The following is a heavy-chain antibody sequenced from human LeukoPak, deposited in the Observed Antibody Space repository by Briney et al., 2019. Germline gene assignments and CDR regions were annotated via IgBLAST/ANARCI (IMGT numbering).Heavy chain of an antibody. CDR3: GSDTVLGY. D-gene: IGHD5-18*01. Sequence: GGSLRLSSAASGFTFSSYWMHWVRQAPGKGLVWVSRINGDGSTTFYADSVKGRFTISRDNAKNTVYLQMNSLRVEDTAVYYCGSDTVLGYWGQGTLVTASS. J-gene: IGHJ4*02. V-gene: IGHV3-74*01. CDR1: GFTFSSYW. CDR2: INGDGSTT.